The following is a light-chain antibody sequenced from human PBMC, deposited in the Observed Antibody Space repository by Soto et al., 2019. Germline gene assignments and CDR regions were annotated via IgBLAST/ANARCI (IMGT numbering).Light chain of an antibody. CDR1: QSVSSSY. V-gene: IGKV3-20*01. CDR2: GAS. CDR3: QQYGSSSIT. J-gene: IGKJ5*01. Sequence: EIALTQCPGTLSLSPGDRANVCRTVSQSVSSSYLAWYQQKPGQAPRLVIYGASSRATGIPDRFSGSGSGTDFTLTISRLETEDFAVYYCQQYGSSSITFGQGTRLEIK.